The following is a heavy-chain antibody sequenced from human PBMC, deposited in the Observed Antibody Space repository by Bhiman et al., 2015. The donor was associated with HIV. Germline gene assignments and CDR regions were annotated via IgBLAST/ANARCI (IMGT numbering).Heavy chain of an antibody. J-gene: IGHJ6*04. CDR1: GFTFSSYG. CDR2: IRYDGSNK. CDR3: TTQGRVGDV. D-gene: IGHD1-26*01. V-gene: IGHV3-30*02. Sequence: QVQLVESGGGVVQPGGSLRLSCAASGFTFSSYGMHWVRQAPGKGLEWVAFIRYDGSNKYYADSVKGRFTISRDDSKNTLYLQMNSLKTEDTAVYYCTTQGRVGDVWGKGTTVTVSS.